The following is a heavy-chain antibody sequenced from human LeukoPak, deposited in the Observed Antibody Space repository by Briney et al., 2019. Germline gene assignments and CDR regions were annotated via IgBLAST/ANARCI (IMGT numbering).Heavy chain of an antibody. J-gene: IGHJ5*02. CDR3: AKGGHYSWFDP. D-gene: IGHD1-26*01. Sequence: GGSLRLSCAASGFTFSSSAMSWVRQAPGKGLEWVSTTCGFGDNTHYADSVKGRFTISRDNFKSALFLQMNSLRAEDTAVYYCAKGGHYSWFDPWGQGTLVIVSS. CDR1: GFTFSSSA. CDR2: TCGFGDNT. V-gene: IGHV3-23*01.